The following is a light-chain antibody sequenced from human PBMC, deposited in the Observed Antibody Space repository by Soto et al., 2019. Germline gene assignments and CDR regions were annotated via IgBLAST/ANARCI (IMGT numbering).Light chain of an antibody. J-gene: IGKJ2*01. CDR1: QRVSSY. CDR2: DAS. V-gene: IGKV3-11*01. Sequence: EIVLTQSPATLSLSPGERATLSCRASQRVSSYLAWYQQKPGQAPRLLIYDASNRSTGYPARFSGSGSGTDFTLTIRSLEPEDFAVYYCQQRSNWPPYTFGQRTKLEIK. CDR3: QQRSNWPPYT.